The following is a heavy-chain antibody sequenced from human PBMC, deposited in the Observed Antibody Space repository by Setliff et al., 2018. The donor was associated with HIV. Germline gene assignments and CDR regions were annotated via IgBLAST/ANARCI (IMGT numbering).Heavy chain of an antibody. V-gene: IGHV3-48*01. Sequence: GGSLRLSCAASGFTSSSFSMYWVRQAPGKRLVWVSHIYPDSNNIDYTDSVKGRFTISRDNAKNSLYLQMNSLRAEDAAVYYCATDLHWAFDYWGQGSLVTVSS. D-gene: IGHD7-27*01. CDR3: ATDLHWAFDY. CDR2: IYPDSNNI. CDR1: GFTSSSFS. J-gene: IGHJ4*02.